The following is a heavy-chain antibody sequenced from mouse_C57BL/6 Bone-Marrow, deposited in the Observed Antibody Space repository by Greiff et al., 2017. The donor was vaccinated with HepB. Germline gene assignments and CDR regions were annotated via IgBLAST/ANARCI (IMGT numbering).Heavy chain of an antibody. Sequence: VQLQQPGAELVKPGASVKVSCKASGYTFTSYWMHWVKQRPGQGLEWIGRIHPSDSDTNYKQKFKGKATLTVDKSSSPAYMQLSSLTSEDAAVYYGAISYYGSSYWYFDVWGTGTTVTVSS. CDR3: AISYYGSSYWYFDV. J-gene: IGHJ1*03. D-gene: IGHD1-1*01. CDR2: IHPSDSDT. CDR1: GYTFTSYW. V-gene: IGHV1-74*01.